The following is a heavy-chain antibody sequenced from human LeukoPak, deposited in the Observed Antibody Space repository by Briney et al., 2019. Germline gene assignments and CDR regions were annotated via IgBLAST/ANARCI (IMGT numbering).Heavy chain of an antibody. CDR2: ISSSGSTI. CDR1: GFTFSDYY. D-gene: IGHD3-3*01. J-gene: IGHJ5*02. CDR3: AKYDFWSGRWFDP. V-gene: IGHV3-11*04. Sequence: GGSLRLTCAASGFTFSDYYMIWIRQAPGKGLEWVSYISSSGSTIYYADSVKGRFTISRDNAKNSLYLQMNSLRAEDTAVYYCAKYDFWSGRWFDPWGQGTLVTVSS.